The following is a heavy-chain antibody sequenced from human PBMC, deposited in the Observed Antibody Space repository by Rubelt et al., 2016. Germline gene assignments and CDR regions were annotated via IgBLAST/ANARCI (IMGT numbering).Heavy chain of an antibody. J-gene: IGHJ5*02. CDR2: IYWDVDK. Sequence: QITLKESGPTLVKPTQTLTLTCTFSGFSLSTNGVGVAWIRQPPGKALEWLALIYWDVDKRYSPSLKTRLTVTKNTSTNQVVLTMTNMDPVETATYYCAHRGGSGTSYSSWGQGTLVTVSS. D-gene: IGHD3-10*01. CDR1: GFSLSTNGVG. CDR3: AHRGGSGTSYSS. V-gene: IGHV2-5*02.